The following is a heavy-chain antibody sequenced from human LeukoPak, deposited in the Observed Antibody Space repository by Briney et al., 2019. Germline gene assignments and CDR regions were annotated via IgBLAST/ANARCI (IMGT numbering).Heavy chain of an antibody. CDR3: TRDMIRGVLDYIDY. CDR1: GFRFSSYD. V-gene: IGHV3-30-3*01. J-gene: IGHJ4*02. D-gene: IGHD3-10*01. Sequence: PGGSLRLSCAATGFRFSSYDMHWVRQAPGKGLEWVAAISAEGDIQIYLDSVMGRFTISRDNSKSTLYLQMNSLRIEDTGFYYCTRDMIRGVLDYIDYWGQGTLVTVSS. CDR2: ISAEGDIQ.